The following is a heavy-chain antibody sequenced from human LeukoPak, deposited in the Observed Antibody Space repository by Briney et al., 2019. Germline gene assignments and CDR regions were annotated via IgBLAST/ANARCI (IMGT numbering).Heavy chain of an antibody. Sequence: SETLSLTCNVSGYSISSGFYWGWIRQSPGEGLEWIATIFHSGSIFYSPSLKGRVSLSVDTSQNQFSLELNSVTAADTAVYYCARMAVSYYYDSSTYSPVAFDVWGQGTMVTVSS. J-gene: IGHJ3*01. CDR2: IFHSGSI. CDR3: ARMAVSYYYDSSTYSPVAFDV. CDR1: GYSISSGFY. D-gene: IGHD3-22*01. V-gene: IGHV4-38-2*02.